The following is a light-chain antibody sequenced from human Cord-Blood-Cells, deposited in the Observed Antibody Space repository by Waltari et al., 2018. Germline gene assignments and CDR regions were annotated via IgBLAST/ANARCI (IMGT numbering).Light chain of an antibody. V-gene: IGLV3-1*01. CDR2: QDS. Sequence: YVLTQPPSLSVSLVPTPTTTCAGDKSGDYDACWYQQKPGQSPVLVIYQDSKRPSGIPERFSGSNSGNTATLTISGPQAMDEADYYCQAWESSNMLFGGGTKLTVL. CDR3: QAWESSNML. CDR1: KSGDYD. J-gene: IGLJ2*01.